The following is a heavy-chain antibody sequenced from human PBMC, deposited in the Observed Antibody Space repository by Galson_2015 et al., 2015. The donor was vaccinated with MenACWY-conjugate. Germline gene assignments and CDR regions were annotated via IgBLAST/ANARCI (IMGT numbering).Heavy chain of an antibody. CDR1: GYNCITYW. V-gene: IGHV5-51*01. J-gene: IGHJ6*02. CDR3: ARHPPGGRGMDV. CDR2: ISPIDSKT. Sequence: QSGAEVKKPGESLKISCKASGYNCITYWIGWVRQLPGKGLEWVGLISPIDSKTRYSPAFEGRVTISADNSITTAYLQWNSLQASDTAMYYCARHPPGGRGMDVWGQGTTVTVPS. D-gene: IGHD1-14*01.